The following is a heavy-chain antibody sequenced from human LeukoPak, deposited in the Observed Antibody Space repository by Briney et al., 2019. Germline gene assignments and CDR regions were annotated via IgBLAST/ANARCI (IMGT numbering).Heavy chain of an antibody. CDR1: GYSISSGYY. CDR2: IYHSGST. J-gene: IGHJ4*02. D-gene: IGHD6-6*01. Sequence: ASETLSLTCTVSGYSISSGYYWGWIRQPPGKGLEWIGSIYHSGSTYYNPSLKSRVTISVDTSKNQFSLKLSSVTAADTAVYYCARVGKYSSSSSYYFDYWGQGTLVTVSS. V-gene: IGHV4-38-2*02. CDR3: ARVGKYSSSSSYYFDY.